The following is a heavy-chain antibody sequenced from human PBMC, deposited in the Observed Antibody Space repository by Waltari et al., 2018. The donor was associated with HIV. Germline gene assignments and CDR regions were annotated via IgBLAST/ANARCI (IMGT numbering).Heavy chain of an antibody. D-gene: IGHD6-19*01. CDR3: AREMSLIRVIAVAMDV. V-gene: IGHV1-3*05. CDR2: VNTANGHT. J-gene: IGHJ6*02. CDR1: GYSFTSPA. Sequence: VQLEPSGAEEKKPGASVKISCKASGYSFTSPAIHWVRQAPGQRLEWVGWVNTANGHTKESQNFQGRVTITRDTSATTASMELNSLRSEDTAVYYCAREMSLIRVIAVAMDVWGQGTTVTVSS.